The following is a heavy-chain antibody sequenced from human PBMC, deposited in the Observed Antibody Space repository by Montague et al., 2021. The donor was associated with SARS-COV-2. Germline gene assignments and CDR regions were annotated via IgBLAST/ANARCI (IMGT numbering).Heavy chain of an antibody. V-gene: IGHV4-39*01. CDR1: GASISSSENS. CDR3: ATHVTFGGVVVALDD. D-gene: IGHD3-16*02. J-gene: IGHJ4*02. CDR2: IFYSGTT. Sequence: SETLSLTCTVSGASISSSENSWGWIRQSPGKGLEWFGSIFYSGTTYFNPSLRSRIAISVDTSKNQFSLKVTSVTAADTAVYYCATHVTFGGVVVALDDWGQGHLVSVSS.